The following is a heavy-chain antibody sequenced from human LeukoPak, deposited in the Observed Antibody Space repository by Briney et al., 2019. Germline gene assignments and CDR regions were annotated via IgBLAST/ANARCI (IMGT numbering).Heavy chain of an antibody. CDR3: ARGVGASGGEYFDY. CDR2: MNPNSGNT. J-gene: IGHJ4*02. CDR1: GYTFTSYD. Sequence: GASVKVSCKASGYTFTSYDINWVRQATGQGLEWMAWMNPNSGNTGYAQKFQGRVTMTRDMSTSTVYMELSSLRSEDTAVYYCARGVGASGGEYFDYWGQGTLVTVSS. V-gene: IGHV1-8*01. D-gene: IGHD1-26*01.